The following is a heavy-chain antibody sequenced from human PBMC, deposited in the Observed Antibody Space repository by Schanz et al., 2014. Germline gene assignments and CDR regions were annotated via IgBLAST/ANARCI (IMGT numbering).Heavy chain of an antibody. Sequence: QAQLVQSGAEMKKPGSSVRVSCKASGGPLSSYPINWVRQAPGQGLEWMGGVIPMLGITNYAERFQGRVTITADTSTAYMELSSLRSDDTALYYCARDRQNIASPATGFDSWGQGTLVTVSS. CDR1: GGPLSSYP. J-gene: IGHJ4*02. CDR2: VIPMLGIT. V-gene: IGHV1-69*04. CDR3: ARDRQNIASPATGFDS. D-gene: IGHD6-13*01.